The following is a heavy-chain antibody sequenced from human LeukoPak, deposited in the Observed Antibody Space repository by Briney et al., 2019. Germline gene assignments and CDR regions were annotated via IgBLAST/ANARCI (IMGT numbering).Heavy chain of an antibody. CDR2: IYYSGST. V-gene: IGHV4-59*01. Sequence: SETLSLTCTVSGGSISSYYWSWIRQPPGKGLEWIGYIYYSGSTNYNPSLKSRVTISVDTSKNQFSLKLSSVTAADTAVYYCARVDPDSSSTLEVFYYWDQGTLVTVSS. J-gene: IGHJ4*02. D-gene: IGHD6-6*01. CDR1: GGSISSYY. CDR3: ARVDPDSSSTLEVFYY.